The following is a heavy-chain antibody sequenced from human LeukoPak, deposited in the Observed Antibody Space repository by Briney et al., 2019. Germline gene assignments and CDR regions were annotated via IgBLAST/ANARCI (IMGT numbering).Heavy chain of an antibody. J-gene: IGHJ4*02. CDR2: IRYDGSNK. CDR3: AKGGVTMIFFDY. D-gene: IGHD3-22*01. Sequence: GGSLRLSCAASGFTFSSYGMHWVRQAPGKGLEWVAFIRYDGSNKYYADSVKGRFTISRDNSKNTLYLQMNSRRAEDTAVYYCAKGGVTMIFFDYWGQGTLVTVSS. CDR1: GFTFSSYG. V-gene: IGHV3-30*02.